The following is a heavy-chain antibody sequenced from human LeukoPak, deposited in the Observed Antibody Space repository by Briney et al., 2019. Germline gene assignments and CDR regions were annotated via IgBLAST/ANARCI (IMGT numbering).Heavy chain of an antibody. Sequence: SVKVSCKASGFTFTSSAMQWVRQARGQRLEWIGWIVVGSDNTNYAQKFQGRVTMTRDMSTSTDYLELSSLRSEDTAVYYCARDNSVGDYAWWFDPWGQGTLVTVSS. V-gene: IGHV1-58*02. D-gene: IGHD1-26*01. CDR2: IVVGSDNT. J-gene: IGHJ5*02. CDR1: GFTFTSSA. CDR3: ARDNSVGDYAWWFDP.